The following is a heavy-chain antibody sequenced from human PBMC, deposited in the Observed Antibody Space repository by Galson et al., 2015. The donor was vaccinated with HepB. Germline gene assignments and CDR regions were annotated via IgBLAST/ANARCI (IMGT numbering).Heavy chain of an antibody. CDR2: IIPTLGRT. D-gene: IGHD1-26*01. Sequence: QSGAEVKKPGESLEISCKASGGSFSSFIISWVRQAPGQGLEWMGRIIPTLGRTDFAQNFQGRVTITADKSTSTTYMELSSLRSEDTAVYYCAAGPIVGATTDYWGQGTLVTVSS. CDR1: GGSFSSFI. CDR3: AAGPIVGATTDY. V-gene: IGHV1-69*02. J-gene: IGHJ4*02.